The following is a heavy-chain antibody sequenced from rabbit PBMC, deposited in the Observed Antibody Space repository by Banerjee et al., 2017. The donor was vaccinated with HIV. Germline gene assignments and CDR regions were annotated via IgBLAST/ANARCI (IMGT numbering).Heavy chain of an antibody. Sequence: APGKGLEWIAYIYGGSSGSTYYASWAKGRFTISKTSSTTVALQMTSLTAADTATYFCARDLAGVIGWNFNLWGQGTLVTVS. V-gene: IGHV1S40*01. CDR3: ARDLAGVIGWNFNL. D-gene: IGHD4-1*01. CDR2: IYGGSSGST. J-gene: IGHJ4*01.